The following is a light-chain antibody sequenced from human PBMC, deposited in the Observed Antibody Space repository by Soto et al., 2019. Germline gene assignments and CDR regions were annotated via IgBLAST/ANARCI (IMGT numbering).Light chain of an antibody. Sequence: DIQMTQYPSTLSASVGDRVTITCRASQSINRWLAWYQQKPGKAPELLIFDASRSESGAPSRFRGSGSWTDFTLPLSRLEPEDVEVDYCQQRSNWPPAFGQGTKVDI. V-gene: IGKV1-5*01. CDR2: DAS. CDR3: QQRSNWPPA. J-gene: IGKJ1*01. CDR1: QSINRW.